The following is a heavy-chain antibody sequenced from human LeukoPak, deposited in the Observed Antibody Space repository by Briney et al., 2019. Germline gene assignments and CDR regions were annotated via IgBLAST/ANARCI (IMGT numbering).Heavy chain of an antibody. CDR3: AREGGRDGDYFDY. Sequence: SETLSLTCTVSGGSVSSGSYYWSWIRQPPGKGLEWIGYIYYGGSTNYNPSLKSRVTISVDTSKNQFSLKLSSVTAADTAVYYCAREGGRDGDYFDYWGQGTLVTVSS. CDR2: IYYGGST. CDR1: GGSVSSGSYY. J-gene: IGHJ4*02. D-gene: IGHD2-15*01. V-gene: IGHV4-61*01.